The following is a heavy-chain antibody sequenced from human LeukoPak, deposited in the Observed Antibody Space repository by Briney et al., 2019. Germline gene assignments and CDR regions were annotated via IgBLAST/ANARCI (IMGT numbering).Heavy chain of an antibody. D-gene: IGHD2-15*01. V-gene: IGHV4-59*08. CDR3: ARGGYCSGASCYSHWYFDH. CDR2: IYYSGST. J-gene: IGHJ2*01. CDR1: GGSISSYY. Sequence: SETLSLTCTVSGGSISSYYWSWIRQPPGKGLEYIGYIYYSGSTNYNPSLKSRVTISVDTSKNQFSLKLSSVTAADTAMYYCARGGYCSGASCYSHWYFDHWGRGTLVTVSS.